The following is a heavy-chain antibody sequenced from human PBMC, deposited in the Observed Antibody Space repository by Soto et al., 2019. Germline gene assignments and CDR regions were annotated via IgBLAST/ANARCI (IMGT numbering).Heavy chain of an antibody. CDR1: GFSLSTSGVG. CDR3: ARGRATLPVFSFDN. V-gene: IGHV2-5*01. Sequence: QGTLKESGPTLVKPTQTLTLTCSFSGFSLSTSGVGVGWIRQSPGKALEWLALIYWSGDEHYRPSLKSRLSNTKDTSKNHVVLIMTDMHPVDTATYYCARGRATLPVFSFDNWGQGTMVTVSS. CDR2: IYWSGDE. J-gene: IGHJ3*02. D-gene: IGHD1-1*01.